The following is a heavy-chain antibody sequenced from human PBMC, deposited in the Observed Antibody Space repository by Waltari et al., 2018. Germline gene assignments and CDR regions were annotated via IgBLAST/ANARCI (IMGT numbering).Heavy chain of an antibody. CDR3: VRDQEGAYMDV. V-gene: IGHV1-18*01. Sequence: QIHLEQSESEVKKPGASVRVSCQVSRDSVSKHDFSWVRQAPGQGLEWVGWVSGHDGRAEYAEKFEDRVKVTTDPSTDTVEMELKRLTVVDTAIYYCVRDQEGAYMDVWGKGSTVIVSS. D-gene: IGHD3-16*01. CDR1: RDSVSKHD. CDR2: VSGHDGRA. J-gene: IGHJ6*04.